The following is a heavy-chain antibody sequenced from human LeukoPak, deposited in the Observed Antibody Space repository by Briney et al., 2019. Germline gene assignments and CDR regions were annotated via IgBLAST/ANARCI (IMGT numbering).Heavy chain of an antibody. J-gene: IGHJ4*02. CDR2: ISKDGSNK. CDR3: AKDPYRASSGLVDY. D-gene: IGHD5-12*01. CDR1: GFTFSNYG. Sequence: GGALRLSCAAAGFTFSNYGIHWVRQAPGKGLEWVAVISKDGSNKDYADSVKGRFIISRDNSKNTLYLQMNSLRAEDTAVYYCAKDPYRASSGLVDYWGQGTLVTVSS. V-gene: IGHV3-30*18.